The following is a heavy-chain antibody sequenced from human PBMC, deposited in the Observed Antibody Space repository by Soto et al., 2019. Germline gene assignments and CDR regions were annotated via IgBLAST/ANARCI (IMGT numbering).Heavy chain of an antibody. CDR3: ANWSYYYYYYGMDV. Sequence: QVQLVQSGAEVKKPGSSVKVSCKASGGTFSSYTISWVRQAPGQGCEWMGRIIPILGIANYAQKFQGRVTIAADKSTSTAYMELSSLRSEDTAVYYCANWSYYYYYYGMDVWGQGTTVTVSS. CDR1: GGTFSSYT. J-gene: IGHJ6*02. D-gene: IGHD1-1*01. V-gene: IGHV1-69*02. CDR2: IIPILGIA.